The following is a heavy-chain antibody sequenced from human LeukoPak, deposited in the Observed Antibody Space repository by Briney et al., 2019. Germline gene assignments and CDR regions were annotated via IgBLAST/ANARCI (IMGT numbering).Heavy chain of an antibody. CDR2: INHSGIT. CDR3: ARAVIVVAAATQSNWFDP. V-gene: IGHV4-34*01. CDR1: GGSFSGYY. D-gene: IGHD2-15*01. Sequence: SETLFLTCAVYGGSFSGYYWSWIRQPPGKGLERIGEINHSGITDYNPSLRSRVTISVDTSKNQFSLKLSSVTAADTAIYYCARAVIVVAAATQSNWFDPWGQGTLVTVSS. J-gene: IGHJ5*02.